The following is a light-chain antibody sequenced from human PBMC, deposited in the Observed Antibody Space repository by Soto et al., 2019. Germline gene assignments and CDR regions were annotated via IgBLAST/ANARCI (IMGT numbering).Light chain of an antibody. V-gene: IGKV3-15*01. J-gene: IGKJ4*01. CDR1: QSVGSN. Sequence: DKVLTQSPGTLSLSPGERGTLSCRASQSVGSNLAWYQHKPGQAPRLLIYDASTRATGVPATFSGSGSGTEFTLTISSLQSDDFAIYYCQHYNMWPHMLSFGGGTKVEIK. CDR2: DAS. CDR3: QHYNMWPHMLS.